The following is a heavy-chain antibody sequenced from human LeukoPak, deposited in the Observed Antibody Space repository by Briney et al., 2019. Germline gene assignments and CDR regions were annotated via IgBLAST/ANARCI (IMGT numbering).Heavy chain of an antibody. V-gene: IGHV4-59*08. D-gene: IGHD5-12*01. CDR2: MYYSGST. Sequence: TTSETLSLTCTVSGDSIITYYWSWIRQPPGKGLEWIGYMYYSGSTNYNPSLKSRVTISVDKSRNQFSLTLSPVTAADTAVYYCARHSRGYDSEFGYWGQGTLVTVSS. J-gene: IGHJ4*02. CDR1: GDSIITYY. CDR3: ARHSRGYDSEFGY.